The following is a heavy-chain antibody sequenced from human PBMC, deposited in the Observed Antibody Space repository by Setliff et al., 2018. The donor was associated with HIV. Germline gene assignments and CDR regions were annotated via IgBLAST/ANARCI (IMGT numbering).Heavy chain of an antibody. CDR2: INANTGNP. V-gene: IGHV7-4-1*02. CDR1: GYVFTTYV. D-gene: IGHD3-10*01. CDR3: ARDYNYASGTYNWFDP. J-gene: IGHJ5*02. Sequence: ASVKVSCKASGYVFTTYVINWVRQAPGRGLELVGWINANTGNPRYAPGFTGRSVFSLDTSATTAHLQINGLKTDDTAVYYCARDYNYASGTYNWFDPWGQGTLVTVSS.